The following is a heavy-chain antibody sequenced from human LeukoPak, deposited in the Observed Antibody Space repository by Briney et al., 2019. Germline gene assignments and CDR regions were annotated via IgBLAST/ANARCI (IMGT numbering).Heavy chain of an antibody. CDR2: ISGSGGST. J-gene: IGHJ1*01. V-gene: IGHV3-23*01. Sequence: SGGSLRLSCAASGFTFSSYGMSWVRQAPGKGLEWVSAISGSGGSTYYADSVKGRFTISRDNSKNTLYLQMNSLRAEDTAVYYCAKDFPYYYDSSGYPADFQHWGQGTLVTVSS. CDR1: GFTFSSYG. CDR3: AKDFPYYYDSSGYPADFQH. D-gene: IGHD3-22*01.